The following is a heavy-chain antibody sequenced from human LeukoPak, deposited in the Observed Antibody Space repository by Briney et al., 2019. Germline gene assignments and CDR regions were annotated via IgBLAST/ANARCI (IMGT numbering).Heavy chain of an antibody. CDR3: AKVGYNSWGIDY. Sequence: GGSLRLSCAASGFTFDDYAMQWVRQAPGKGLAWVSLISGDGGSTYYAESVKGRFTISRDNSKNSLYLQMNSLRTEDTALYYCAKVGYNSWGIDYWGQGTLVTVTS. CDR2: ISGDGGST. V-gene: IGHV3-43*02. J-gene: IGHJ4*02. D-gene: IGHD5-24*01. CDR1: GFTFDDYA.